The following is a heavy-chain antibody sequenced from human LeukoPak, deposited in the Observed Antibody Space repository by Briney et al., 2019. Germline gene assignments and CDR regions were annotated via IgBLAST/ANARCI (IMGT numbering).Heavy chain of an antibody. CDR1: GVSFSGYY. V-gene: IGHV4-34*01. D-gene: IGHD3-22*01. Sequence: SETLSLTCAVYGVSFSGYYWSWIRQPPGKGLEWIGEINHSGSTNYNPSLKSRVTISVDTSKNQFSLKLSSVTAADTAVYYCARVTPDSSGYYSDYWGQGTLVTVSS. CDR3: ARVTPDSSGYYSDY. CDR2: INHSGST. J-gene: IGHJ4*02.